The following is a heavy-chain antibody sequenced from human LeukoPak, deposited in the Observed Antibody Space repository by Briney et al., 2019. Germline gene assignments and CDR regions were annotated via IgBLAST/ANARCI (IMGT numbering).Heavy chain of an antibody. J-gene: IGHJ4*02. CDR1: GGSISSSSYY. D-gene: IGHD4-23*01. CDR3: ARGPAGGYFDY. CDR2: IFHSGST. V-gene: IGHV4-61*05. Sequence: SETLSLTCTVSGGSISSSSYYWGWIRQPPGKGLEWIGNIFHSGSTNYNPSLKSRVTISVDTSKNQFSLNLNSVTAADTAVYYCARGPAGGYFDYWGQGTLVTVSS.